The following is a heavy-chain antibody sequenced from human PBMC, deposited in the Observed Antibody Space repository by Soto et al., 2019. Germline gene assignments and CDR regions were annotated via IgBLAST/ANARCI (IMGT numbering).Heavy chain of an antibody. CDR3: ARPGSFDYGVDY. D-gene: IGHD4-17*01. CDR1: GYSFTSYW. V-gene: IGHV5-10-1*01. CDR2: IDPSDSYT. J-gene: IGHJ4*02. Sequence: PGESLKISCKGSGYSFTSYWISWVHQMPGKGLEWMGRIDPSDSYTNYSPSFHGHVTISADKSISTAYLHWSSLKASDTAMYYWARPGSFDYGVDYWGQGTLVTVSS.